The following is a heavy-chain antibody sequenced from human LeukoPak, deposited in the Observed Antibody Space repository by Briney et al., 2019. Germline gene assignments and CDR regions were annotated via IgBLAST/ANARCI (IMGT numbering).Heavy chain of an antibody. CDR3: ARDNRSPTVTTYYYYYGMDV. V-gene: IGHV3-23*01. CDR1: GFTFSSYA. J-gene: IGHJ6*02. D-gene: IGHD4-17*01. CDR2: IFGSGGSA. Sequence: GGSLRLSCTASGFTFSSYAMYWVRQAPGKGLEWGSGIFGSGGSAHYADSVKGRFTIPRDNSKNTLYPQTNSLRAEDTAVYYCARDNRSPTVTTYYYYYGMDVWGQGTTVTVSS.